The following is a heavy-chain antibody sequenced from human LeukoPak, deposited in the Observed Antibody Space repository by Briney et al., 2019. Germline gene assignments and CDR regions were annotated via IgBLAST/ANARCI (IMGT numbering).Heavy chain of an antibody. V-gene: IGHV3-23*01. D-gene: IGHD6-13*01. CDR3: AKEGDSSSWYED. CDR2: ISGFGGAT. Sequence: GGSLRLSCAASGFTFNNYAMNWVRQAPGKGLEWVSGISGFGGATNYADSVKGRVTISRDNSKNTLYPQMNSLRAEDTAVYYCAKEGDSSSWYEDWGQGTLVIFSS. J-gene: IGHJ4*02. CDR1: GFTFNNYA.